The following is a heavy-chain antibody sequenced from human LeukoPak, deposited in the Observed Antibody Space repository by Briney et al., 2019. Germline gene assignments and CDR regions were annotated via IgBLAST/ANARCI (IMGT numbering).Heavy chain of an antibody. J-gene: IGHJ3*02. D-gene: IGHD3-22*01. CDR1: GYTFTSYA. Sequence: ASVKVSCKASGYTFTSYAMNWVRQAPGQGREWMGWINTNTGNPTYAQGFTGRFVFSLDTSVSTAYLQISSLEAEDTAVYYCARRLGKAYDSSGLLAFDIWGQGTMVTVSS. CDR3: ARRLGKAYDSSGLLAFDI. CDR2: INTNTGNP. V-gene: IGHV7-4-1*02.